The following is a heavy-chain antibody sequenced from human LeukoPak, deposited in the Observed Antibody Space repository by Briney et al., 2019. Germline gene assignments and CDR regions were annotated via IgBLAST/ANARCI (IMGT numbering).Heavy chain of an antibody. CDR3: ARDLIYSSSLTPLYYYYGMDV. D-gene: IGHD6-13*01. J-gene: IGHJ6*02. CDR1: GYTFTGYY. CDR2: INPNSGGT. Sequence: VSVKVSCKASGYTFTGYYMHWVRQAPGQGLEWMGWINPNSGGTNYAQKFQGRVTMTRDTSISTAYMELSRLRSDDTAAYYCARDLIYSSSLTPLYYYYGMDVWGQGTTVTVSS. V-gene: IGHV1-2*02.